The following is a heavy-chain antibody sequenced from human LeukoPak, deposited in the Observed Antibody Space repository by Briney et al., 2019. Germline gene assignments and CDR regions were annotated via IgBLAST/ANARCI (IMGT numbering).Heavy chain of an antibody. D-gene: IGHD3-10*01. J-gene: IGHJ5*02. Sequence: GSLRLSCAASGFTFSSYGMTWVRQAPGKGLEWVSAISGSGGSTYYADSVKGRFTISRDNSKNTLYLQMNSLRAEDTAVYYCAKDRYGSGTLRVDWFDPWGQGTLVTVSS. CDR3: AKDRYGSGTLRVDWFDP. V-gene: IGHV3-23*01. CDR1: GFTFSSYG. CDR2: ISGSGGST.